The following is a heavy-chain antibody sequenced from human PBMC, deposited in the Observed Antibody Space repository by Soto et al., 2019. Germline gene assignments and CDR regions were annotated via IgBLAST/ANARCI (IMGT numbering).Heavy chain of an antibody. CDR1: RCTFRSYA. V-gene: IGHV1-69*06. Sequence: SVTVSYMDSRCTFRSYAISLLRQAPGQGLEWMGGIIPIFGTANYVQKFQGRVTITADKTTSTAYMELSSLRSEDTAVYYCARGYCSGGSCPLYYYGMDVWGQGTTVTVSS. J-gene: IGHJ6*02. CDR3: ARGYCSGGSCPLYYYGMDV. D-gene: IGHD2-15*01. CDR2: IIPIFGTA.